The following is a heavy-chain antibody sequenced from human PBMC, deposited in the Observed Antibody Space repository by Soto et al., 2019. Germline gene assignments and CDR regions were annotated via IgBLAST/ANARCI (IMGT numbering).Heavy chain of an antibody. CDR2: INHSGST. CDR1: GGSFSGYY. CDR3: ARGPTPYGMDV. J-gene: IGHJ6*02. D-gene: IGHD1-1*01. V-gene: IGHV4-34*01. Sequence: QVQLQQWGAGLLKPSETLSLTCAVYGGSFSGYYWSWIRQPPGKGLEWTGEINHSGSTNYNPSLKRRVTISVDTAKNQSSLKLSTVTAADTAVYYCARGPTPYGMDVWGQGTTVTVSS.